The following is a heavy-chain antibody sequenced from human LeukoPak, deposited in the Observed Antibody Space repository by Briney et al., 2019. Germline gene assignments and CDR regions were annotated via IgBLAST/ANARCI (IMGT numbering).Heavy chain of an antibody. J-gene: IGHJ5*02. CDR1: GFTFSTYM. Sequence: GGSLRLSCAASGFTFSTYMMKWVRQAPGKGLEWVSVIYGDNSTYYAESVKGRFIISRDNSKNKLYLQLSSLRAEDTAVYYCARDLEPGFDPWGQGTLVTVSS. V-gene: IGHV3-66*01. CDR2: IYGDNST. CDR3: ARDLEPGFDP. D-gene: IGHD5-24*01.